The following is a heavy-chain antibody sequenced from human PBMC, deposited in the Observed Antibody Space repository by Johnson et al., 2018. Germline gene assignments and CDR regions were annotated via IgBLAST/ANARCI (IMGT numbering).Heavy chain of an antibody. CDR1: GFTFSNYS. D-gene: IGHD5-18*01. CDR2: ISGSGGST. V-gene: IGHV3-23*04. CDR3: AKYYSSGSSGDAFDI. Sequence: VQLVQSGGGLVQPGVSLRLSCAASGFTFSNYSMNWVRQAPGKGLEWVSGISGSGGSTYYADSVKGRFTISRDNSKNTLYVQMNSLSAEDTAVYYCAKYYSSGSSGDAFDIWGQGTMVTVSS. J-gene: IGHJ3*02.